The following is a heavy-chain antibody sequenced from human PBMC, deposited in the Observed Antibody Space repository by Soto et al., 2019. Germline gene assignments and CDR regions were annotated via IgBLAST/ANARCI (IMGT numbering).Heavy chain of an antibody. Sequence: SETLSLTCAVYGGPFSGYYWSWIRQPPGKGLEWIGEINHSGSTNYNPSLKSRVTISVDTSKNQFSLKLSSVTAADTAVYYCARLKGDIYYYYMDVWGKGTTVT. V-gene: IGHV4-34*01. CDR1: GGPFSGYY. J-gene: IGHJ6*03. CDR2: INHSGST. CDR3: ARLKGDIYYYYMDV. D-gene: IGHD2-15*01.